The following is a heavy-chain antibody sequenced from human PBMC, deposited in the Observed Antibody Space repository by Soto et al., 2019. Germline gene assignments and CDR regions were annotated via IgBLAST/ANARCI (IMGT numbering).Heavy chain of an antibody. CDR2: INPNGGST. J-gene: IGHJ3*02. Sequence: QVQLVQSGAEVKKPGASVKISCEASGYSFTSQYVHWVRQAPGQGLEWMGIINPNGGSTTYAQKFQGRAPTTSDRAPSSVYRGLSSPPAEGPAIYSRGRKHGPRPGGGGTEPLDIWGQGTMVTVAS. CDR3: GRKHGPRPGGGGTEPLDI. CDR1: GYSFTSQY. V-gene: IGHV1-46*03. D-gene: IGHD3-16*01.